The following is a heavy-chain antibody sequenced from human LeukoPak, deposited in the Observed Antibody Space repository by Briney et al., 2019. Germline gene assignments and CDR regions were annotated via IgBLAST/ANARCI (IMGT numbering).Heavy chain of an antibody. V-gene: IGHV3-7*01. CDR3: ARDRGGGSFDY. Sequence: PGGSLRLSCAASGFTFGSYAMGWVRQAPGKGLESVAKIKEDGSDKYYVDSVKGRFTISRDNGKNSLYLQMNSLRAEDTAVYYCARDRGGGSFDYWGQGTLVTVSS. CDR1: GFTFGSYA. D-gene: IGHD2-15*01. J-gene: IGHJ4*02. CDR2: IKEDGSDK.